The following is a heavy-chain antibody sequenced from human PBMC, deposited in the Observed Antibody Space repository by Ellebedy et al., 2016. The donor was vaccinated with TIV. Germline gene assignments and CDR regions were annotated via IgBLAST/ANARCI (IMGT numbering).Heavy chain of an antibody. CDR1: GYSFTTCW. CDR2: IYPGDSDT. CDR3: ARLYGGKVDY. J-gene: IGHJ4*02. V-gene: IGHV5-51*01. D-gene: IGHD4-23*01. Sequence: GESLKISXQGSGYSFTTCWIGWVRQMPGKGLEWMGMIYPGDSDTRYSPSFQGQVTISADKSISTAYLQWSSLKASDTALYYCARLYGGKVDYWGQGTLVTVSS.